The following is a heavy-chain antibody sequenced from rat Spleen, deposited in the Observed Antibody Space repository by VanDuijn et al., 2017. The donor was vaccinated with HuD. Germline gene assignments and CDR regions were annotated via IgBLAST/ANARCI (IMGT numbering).Heavy chain of an antibody. D-gene: IGHD1-11*01. CDR3: ARRHYGYTDYFDY. CDR1: GFTFSDYY. Sequence: EVLLVESDGGLVQPGRSLKLSCATSGFTFSDYYMAWVRQAPTKGLEWVATLSYDGHTTYYRDSVKGRFTISRDIAKSTLYLQMDSLGSEDTATYYCARRHYGYTDYFDYWGQGVMVTVSS. V-gene: IGHV5-29*01. J-gene: IGHJ2*01. CDR2: LSYDGHTT.